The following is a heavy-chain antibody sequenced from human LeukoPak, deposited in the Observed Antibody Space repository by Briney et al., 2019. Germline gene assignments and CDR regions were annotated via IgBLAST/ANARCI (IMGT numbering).Heavy chain of an antibody. J-gene: IGHJ4*02. CDR1: GYTLTELS. D-gene: IGHD6-13*01. Sequence: ASVKVSCKVSGYTLTELSMHWVRQAPGKGLEWMGGFDPEDGETIYAQKFQGRVTMTEDTSTDTAYMELSSLRSEDTAVYYCATLRRDSSSWPLSPFDYWGQGTLVTVSS. V-gene: IGHV1-24*01. CDR3: ATLRRDSSSWPLSPFDY. CDR2: FDPEDGET.